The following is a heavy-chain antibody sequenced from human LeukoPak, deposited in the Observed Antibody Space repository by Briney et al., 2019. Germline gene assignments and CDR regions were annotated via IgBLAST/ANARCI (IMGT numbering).Heavy chain of an antibody. J-gene: IGHJ5*02. V-gene: IGHV4-4*08. D-gene: IGHD3-10*01. CDR3: ARDLRVTMVRGVMGWFDP. Sequence: PSETLSLTCTVSGGSISSYYWSWFRQPPGKGLEWIGYIYSSGSTNYIPSLKSRVTISVDTSKNQFSLKLTSVTAADTAVYYCARDLRVTMVRGVMGWFDPWGQGTLVTVSS. CDR1: GGSISSYY. CDR2: IYSSGST.